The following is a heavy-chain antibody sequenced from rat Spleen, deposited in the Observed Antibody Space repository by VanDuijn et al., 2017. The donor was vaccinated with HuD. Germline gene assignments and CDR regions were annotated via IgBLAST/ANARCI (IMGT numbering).Heavy chain of an antibody. CDR3: ARRYDFDF. V-gene: IGHV5-25*01. D-gene: IGHD2-1*01. J-gene: IGHJ2*01. CDR1: GFTFSDYN. CDR2: ISTSGGST. Sequence: EVQLVESGGGLVQPGRSLKLSCAASGFTFSDYNMAWVRQAPTKGLEWVATISTSGGSTYYRDSVKGRFTISRDNAKTTLYLQMDSLRSEDTATYYCARRYDFDFWGQGVMVTVSS.